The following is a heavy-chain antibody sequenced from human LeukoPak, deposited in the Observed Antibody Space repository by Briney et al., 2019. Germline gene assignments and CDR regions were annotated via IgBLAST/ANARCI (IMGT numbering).Heavy chain of an antibody. V-gene: IGHV3-23*01. Sequence: GGSLRLSCAASGFTFSSYAMSWVRQAPGKGLEWVSAISGSGGSTYYADSVKGRFTISRDNSKNTLYLQMNSLRAEDTAVYYCAKARGSSSWYFDLDPWGQGTLVTVSS. CDR2: ISGSGGST. J-gene: IGHJ5*02. CDR3: AKARGSSSWYFDLDP. D-gene: IGHD6-13*01. CDR1: GFTFSSYA.